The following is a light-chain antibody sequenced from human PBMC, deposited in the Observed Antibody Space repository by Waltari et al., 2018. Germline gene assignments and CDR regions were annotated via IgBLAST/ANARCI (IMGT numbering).Light chain of an antibody. CDR3: QVWHPDIDPGV. CDR1: NIGSYS. V-gene: IGLV3-21*04. J-gene: IGLJ1*01. CDR2: YDS. Sequence: SYVLTQPPSVSVAPGETARITCGGDNIGSYSVPWYQQKPRQAPVLVIFYDSERPSGIPARFSGSNSGNTATLTITSVEAGDEARYYCQVWHPDIDPGVFGTGTEVTVL.